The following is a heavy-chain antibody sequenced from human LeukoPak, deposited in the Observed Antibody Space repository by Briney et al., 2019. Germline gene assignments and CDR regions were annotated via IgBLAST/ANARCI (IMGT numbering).Heavy chain of an antibody. CDR2: IKQDGTEE. Sequence: GGSLRLSCVASGFTYSSSWKSWVRRAPAKGLEWVANIKQDGTEEYYVDSVRGRFSISKDNAKNSLYLQMNSLRAEDTAVYYCARDPCHGALDYWGQGALVTVSS. V-gene: IGHV3-7*03. J-gene: IGHJ4*02. D-gene: IGHD2-2*01. CDR1: GFTYSSSW. CDR3: ARDPCHGALDY.